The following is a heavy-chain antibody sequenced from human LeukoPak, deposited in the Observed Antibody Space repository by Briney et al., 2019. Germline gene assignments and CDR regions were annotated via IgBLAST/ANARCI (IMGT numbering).Heavy chain of an antibody. D-gene: IGHD3-10*01. J-gene: IGHJ4*02. V-gene: IGHV3-7*04. CDR1: GFTFSNSW. CDR2: IKPGGSER. CDR3: TRDFGY. Sequence: GGSLRLSCAASGFTFSNSWMNWVRQAPGKGLEWVANIKPGGSERYYADSVEGRFTISRDNAKNSLYLQINSLRAEDTALYYCTRDFGYWGQGVLVTVSS.